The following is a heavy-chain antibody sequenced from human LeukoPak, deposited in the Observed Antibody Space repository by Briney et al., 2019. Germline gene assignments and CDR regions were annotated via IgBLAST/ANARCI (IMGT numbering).Heavy chain of an antibody. CDR3: ARDERSWFDP. V-gene: IGHV4-59*01. CDR1: GASIRSYH. J-gene: IGHJ5*02. CDR2: IYYSGST. Sequence: PSETLSLTCTVPGASIRSYHWSWIRQPPGKGLEWIGYIYYSGSTNYNPSLKSRVTISLDTSKNQFSLRLSSVTAADTAVYYCARDERSWFDPWGQGTLVTVST.